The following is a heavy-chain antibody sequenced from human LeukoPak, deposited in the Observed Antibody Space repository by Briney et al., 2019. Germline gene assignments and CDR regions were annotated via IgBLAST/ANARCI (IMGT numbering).Heavy chain of an antibody. V-gene: IGHV4-31*03. D-gene: IGHD2-15*01. CDR3: ARGYCSGGSCYTFNY. J-gene: IGHJ4*02. CDR2: IYYSGST. Sequence: SETLSLTCTVSGGSISSGGYYWSWIRQHPGKGLEWIGYIYYSGSTYCNPSLESRVTISVDTSKNQFSLKLSSVTAADTAVYYCARGYCSGGSCYTFNYWGQGTLVTVSS. CDR1: GGSISSGGYY.